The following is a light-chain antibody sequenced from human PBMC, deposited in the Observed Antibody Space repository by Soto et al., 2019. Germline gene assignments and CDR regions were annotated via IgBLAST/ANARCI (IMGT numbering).Light chain of an antibody. V-gene: IGLV2-14*01. CDR3: SSYTSSSTVV. Sequence: QSVLTQPASVSGSPGQSITISCTGTSSDIGNYNYVSWYLQYPGKVPRLMIYDVDNRPSGVSNRFSGSKSGTTASLTISGLQPEDEADYYCSSYTSSSTVVFGGGTQLTVL. CDR2: DVD. CDR1: SSDIGNYNY. J-gene: IGLJ2*01.